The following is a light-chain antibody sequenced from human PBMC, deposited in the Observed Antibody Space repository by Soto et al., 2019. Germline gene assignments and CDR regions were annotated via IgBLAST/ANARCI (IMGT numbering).Light chain of an antibody. CDR2: DAS. CDR3: QQFGTSFPYT. Sequence: EIVLTQSPGTLSLSPGERATLTCRASQSVSSSYLAWYQQKPGQAPRLLMYDASSRATGIPDRFSGSGSGTDFTLTISRLEPEDVAVYYCQQFGTSFPYTFGQGTKLDIK. J-gene: IGKJ2*01. V-gene: IGKV3-20*01. CDR1: QSVSSSY.